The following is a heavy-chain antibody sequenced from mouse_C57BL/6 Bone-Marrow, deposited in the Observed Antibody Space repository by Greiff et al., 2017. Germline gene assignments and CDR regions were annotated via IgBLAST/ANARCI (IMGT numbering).Heavy chain of an antibody. D-gene: IGHD1-1*01. J-gene: IGHJ4*01. CDR3: ATYGSSLSYAMDY. V-gene: IGHV1-82*01. CDR1: GYAFSSSW. CDR2: IYPGDGDT. Sequence: VKLMESGPELVKPGASVKISCKASGYAFSSSWMNWVKQRPGKGLEWIGRIYPGDGDTNYNGKFKGKATLTADKSSSTAYMQLSSLTSEDSAVYFCATYGSSLSYAMDYWGQGTSVTVSS.